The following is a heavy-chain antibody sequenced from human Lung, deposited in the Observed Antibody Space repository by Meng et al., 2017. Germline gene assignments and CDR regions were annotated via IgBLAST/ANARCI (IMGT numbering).Heavy chain of an antibody. V-gene: IGHV1-2*06. Sequence: QGQLGQFGAEVKKPGASVKVSCKASGYNFPDYYIHWVRRAPGQGLEWMGRINPKSGDTHYAQKFQARVTMTGDTSISTAYMELSGLRSDDTAMYYCARDEDISAAGKLFGDYWGQGTLVTVSS. CDR3: ARDEDISAAGKLFGDY. D-gene: IGHD6-25*01. CDR2: INPKSGDT. CDR1: GYNFPDYY. J-gene: IGHJ4*02.